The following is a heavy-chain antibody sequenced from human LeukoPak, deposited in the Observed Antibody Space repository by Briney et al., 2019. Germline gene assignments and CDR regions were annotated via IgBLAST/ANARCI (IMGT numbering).Heavy chain of an antibody. CDR3: ARVAKERVGGVYYFAY. D-gene: IGHD1-1*01. CDR2: IGTAGDT. V-gene: IGHV3-13*01. CDR1: GFTFSDYD. Sequence: PGGSLRLSCAASGFTFSDYDMHWVRQATGKGLEWVSAIGTAGDTYYTGSVKGRFTISRENAKNSLYLQMNSLRAGDTAVYYCARVAKERVGGVYYFAYWGQEPLVTVSS. J-gene: IGHJ4*02.